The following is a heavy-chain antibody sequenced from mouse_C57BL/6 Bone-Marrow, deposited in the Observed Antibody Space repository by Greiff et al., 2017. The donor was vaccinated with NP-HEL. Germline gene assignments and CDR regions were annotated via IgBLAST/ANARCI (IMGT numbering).Heavy chain of an antibody. CDR3: ARGGGPYYVDY. D-gene: IGHD1-1*02. Sequence: QVQLQQPGAELVRPGTSVKLSCKASGYTFTSYWMHWVKQRPGQGLEWIGVIDPSDSYPNYNQKFKGKATLTVDTSSSTAYMQLSSLTSEVSAVYYCARGGGPYYVDYWGQGTTLTVSS. V-gene: IGHV1-59*01. CDR1: GYTFTSYW. CDR2: IDPSDSYP. J-gene: IGHJ2*01.